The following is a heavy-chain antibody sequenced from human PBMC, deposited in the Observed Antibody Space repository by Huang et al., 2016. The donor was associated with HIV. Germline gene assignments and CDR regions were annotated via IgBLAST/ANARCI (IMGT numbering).Heavy chain of an antibody. J-gene: IGHJ4*02. CDR3: NTHLDYYDSSGYYFGNY. CDR2: IKSKTDGGTT. Sequence: EVQLVESGGGLVQPGGSLRLSCAASGFTFSKAWMSWVRQGTGKGRVGVVRIKSKTDGGTTDYTAHGKGRVNNSRDDSRNTLYLQMNSLKTEDTAVYYCNTHLDYYDSSGYYFGNYWGQGTLVTVSS. CDR1: GFTFSKAW. V-gene: IGHV3-15*01. D-gene: IGHD3-22*01.